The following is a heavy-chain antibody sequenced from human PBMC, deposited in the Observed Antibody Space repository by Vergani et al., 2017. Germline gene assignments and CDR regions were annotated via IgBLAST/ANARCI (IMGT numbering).Heavy chain of an antibody. Sequence: EVQLLESGGGLVQPGGSLRLSCAASGFTFSSYAMSWVRQAPGKGLEWVSAISGSGGSTYYADSVKGRFTISRDNSKNTLYLQMNSLRAEDTAVYYCARASKYYDFWSGTWLDYWGQGTLVTVSS. CDR2: ISGSGGST. V-gene: IGHV3-23*01. CDR1: GFTFSSYA. CDR3: ARASKYYDFWSGTWLDY. J-gene: IGHJ4*02. D-gene: IGHD3-3*01.